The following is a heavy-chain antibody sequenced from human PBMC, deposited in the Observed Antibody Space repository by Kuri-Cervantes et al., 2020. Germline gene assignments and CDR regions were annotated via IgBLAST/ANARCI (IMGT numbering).Heavy chain of an antibody. Sequence: SETLSLTCAVSGYSISSGYYWGWIRQPPGKGLEWIGSIYHSGSTYYNPSLKSRVTISVDTSKNQFSLKLSSVTAADTAVYYCARAASGGVTMVRGFDYWGQGTLVTVSS. CDR3: ARAASGGVTMVRGFDY. D-gene: IGHD3-10*01. V-gene: IGHV4-38-2*01. CDR1: GYSISSGYY. J-gene: IGHJ4*02. CDR2: IYHSGST.